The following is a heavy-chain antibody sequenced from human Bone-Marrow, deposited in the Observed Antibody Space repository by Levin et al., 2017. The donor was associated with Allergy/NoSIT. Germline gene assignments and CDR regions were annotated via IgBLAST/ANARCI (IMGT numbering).Heavy chain of an antibody. V-gene: IGHV1-8*01. CDR3: ARRIGGEPAASYGMRGYFDY. J-gene: IGHJ4*02. D-gene: IGHD2-2*01. Sequence: ASVKVSCKASGYTFTSYDINWVRQATGQGLEWMGWMNPNSGNTGYAQKFQGRVTMTRNTSISTAYMELSSLRSEDTAVYYCARRIGGEPAASYGMRGYFDYWGQGTLVTVSS. CDR2: MNPNSGNT. CDR1: GYTFTSYD.